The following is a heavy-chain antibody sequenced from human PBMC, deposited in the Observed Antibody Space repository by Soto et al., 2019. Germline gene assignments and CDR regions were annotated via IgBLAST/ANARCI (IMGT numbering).Heavy chain of an antibody. J-gene: IGHJ4*02. V-gene: IGHV1-18*01. CDR1: GYSFSSYG. D-gene: IGHD3-22*01. CDR2: INNYNGNR. CDR3: ARDRLRGYDSSGFYS. Sequence: QVQLVQSGAELRKPGASVKVSCKASGYSFSSYGINWVRQAPGQGLEWMGWINNYNGNRNYAQKFEDRVTMTTATSTNTVYMELRSLKSADTAIYYCARDRLRGYDSSGFYSWGQGTLVTVSS.